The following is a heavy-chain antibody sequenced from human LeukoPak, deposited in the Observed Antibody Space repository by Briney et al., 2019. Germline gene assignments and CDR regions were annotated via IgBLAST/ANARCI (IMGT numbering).Heavy chain of an antibody. CDR3: AREVNYGSGTLDY. CDR2: VSNSGTT. V-gene: IGHV4-31*11. Sequence: PSQTLSLTCAVSGDSVTSGGYFWTWIRQHPGKGLEWIGYVSNSGTTSYNPSLTSRVSISLDTSNNHFSLRLGSVTAADTAVYYCAREVNYGSGTLDYWGQGTLVTVSS. D-gene: IGHD3-10*01. CDR1: GDSVTSGGYF. J-gene: IGHJ4*02.